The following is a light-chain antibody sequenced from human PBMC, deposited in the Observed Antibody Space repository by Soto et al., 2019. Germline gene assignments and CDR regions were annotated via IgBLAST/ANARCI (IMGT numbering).Light chain of an antibody. CDR2: DAS. CDR3: QQRSDWPLT. J-gene: IGKJ4*01. CDR1: QSISSY. V-gene: IGKV3-11*01. Sequence: EIVLSQSPATLSLSPGERATLSCRASQSISSYLAWFQQKPGQAPRLLMYDASNRATGIPARFSGSGSGTDFTLTINSIEPEDFAVYYCQQRSDWPLTFGGGTKVDIK.